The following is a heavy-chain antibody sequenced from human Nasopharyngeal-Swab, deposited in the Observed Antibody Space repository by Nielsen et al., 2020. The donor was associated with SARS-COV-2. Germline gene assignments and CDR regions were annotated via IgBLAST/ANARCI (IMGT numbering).Heavy chain of an antibody. CDR3: ARDRFSSGKDP. V-gene: IGHV4-34*01. CDR2: INHSGST. D-gene: IGHD3-22*01. Sequence: WIRPPPGKGLEWIGEINHSGSTNYNPSLKSRVTISVDTSKNQFSLKLSSVTAADTAVYYCARDRFSSGKDPWGQGTLVTVSS. J-gene: IGHJ5*02.